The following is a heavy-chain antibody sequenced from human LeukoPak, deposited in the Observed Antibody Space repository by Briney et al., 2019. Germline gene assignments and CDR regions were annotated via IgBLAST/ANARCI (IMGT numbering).Heavy chain of an antibody. D-gene: IGHD5-12*01. V-gene: IGHV4-61*02. J-gene: IGHJ4*02. Sequence: PSETLSLTCTVSGGSISSSSYYWSWIRQPAGKGLEWIGRIHTSGSTNYNPSLKSRVTMSVDTSKNQFSLKLSSVTAADAAVYYCASSISGYGNFDYWGQGTLVTVSS. CDR1: GGSISSSSYY. CDR2: IHTSGST. CDR3: ASSISGYGNFDY.